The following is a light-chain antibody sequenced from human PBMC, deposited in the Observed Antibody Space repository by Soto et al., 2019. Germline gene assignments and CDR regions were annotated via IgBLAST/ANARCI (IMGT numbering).Light chain of an antibody. V-gene: IGLV1-47*01. J-gene: IGLJ3*02. CDR3: AVWDDSLSGVV. CDR1: SSNIGGNY. CDR2: KNN. Sequence: QSVVTQPPSASGTPGQRVTISCSGSSSNIGGNYVYWYQHLPGTAPKVLIYKNNHRPSGVPDRFSGSKSDTSASLAISGLRSDDEAHYYCAVWDDSLSGVVFGGGTKLTVL.